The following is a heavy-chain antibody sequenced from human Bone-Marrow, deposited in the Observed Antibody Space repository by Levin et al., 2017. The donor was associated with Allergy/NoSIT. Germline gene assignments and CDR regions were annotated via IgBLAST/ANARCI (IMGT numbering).Heavy chain of an antibody. CDR1: GGSFSGYY. Sequence: SQTLSLTCAVYGGSFSGYYWSWIRQPPGKGLEWIGEINHSGSTNYNPSLKSRVTISVDTSKNQFSLKLSSVTAADTAVYYCARRSSSGWYSGAFDPWGQGTLVTVSS. D-gene: IGHD6-19*01. CDR2: INHSGST. J-gene: IGHJ5*02. V-gene: IGHV4-34*01. CDR3: ARRSSSGWYSGAFDP.